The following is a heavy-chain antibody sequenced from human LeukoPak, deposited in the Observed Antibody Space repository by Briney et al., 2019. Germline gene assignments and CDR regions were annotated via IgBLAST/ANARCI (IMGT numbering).Heavy chain of an antibody. D-gene: IGHD6-13*01. CDR2: INSDGGST. CDR1: GFTFTTYS. V-gene: IGHV3-74*01. J-gene: IGHJ4*02. CDR3: VRGGIAGSFDY. Sequence: GGSLRLSCAASGFTFTTYSMNWVRQAPGKGLVWVSRINSDGGSTTYADSVKGRFTISRDNAKNTLYLQMNSLRAEDTAVYYCVRGGIAGSFDYWGQGTLVTVSS.